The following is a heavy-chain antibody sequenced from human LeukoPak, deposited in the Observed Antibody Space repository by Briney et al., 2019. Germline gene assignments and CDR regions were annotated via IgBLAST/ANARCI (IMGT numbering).Heavy chain of an antibody. V-gene: IGHV3-30*02. J-gene: IGHJ4*02. CDR1: GFALSNYG. CDR2: IRYDGNNE. CDR3: AKEDARVSTSNSDFDY. Sequence: GGSLRLSCAASGFALSNYGIHCIRQSPGKGLEWVAFIRYDGNNEWYADSVKGRFGLSRDNSRNTAYIQLNSLRPDDTAVYYCAKEDARVSTSNSDFDYWGQGTLVTVSS. D-gene: IGHD4-23*01.